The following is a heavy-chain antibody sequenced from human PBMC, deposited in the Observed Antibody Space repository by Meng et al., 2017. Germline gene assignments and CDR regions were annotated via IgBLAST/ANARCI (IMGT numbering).Heavy chain of an antibody. CDR2: IRSKTDGGTT. V-gene: IGHV3-15*01. Sequence: GGSLRLSCAASGFTFSNAGMSWVRQAPGKGLEWVGRIRSKTDGGTTDNAAPEKGSITISRDDSKNTLYLKMNSMKTEDTAVYYCTPASITMVLGVIAADYYYYYGMDVWGQGTTVTVSS. CDR3: TPASITMVLGVIAADYYYYYGMDV. J-gene: IGHJ6*02. CDR1: GFTFSNAG. D-gene: IGHD3-10*01.